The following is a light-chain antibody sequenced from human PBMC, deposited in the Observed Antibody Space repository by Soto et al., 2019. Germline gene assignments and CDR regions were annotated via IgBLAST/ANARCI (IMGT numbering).Light chain of an antibody. Sequence: QSVLTQPASVSGSPGQSITISCTGTSSDIGNYALVSWYLQHPGKAPKLIIYEVNKRPSGISNRFFGSKSGNTASLTISGLQAEDEADYYCCSYAGSGPYILFGGGTKVTVL. CDR3: CSYAGSGPYIL. CDR1: SSDIGNYAL. CDR2: EVN. J-gene: IGLJ2*01. V-gene: IGLV2-23*02.